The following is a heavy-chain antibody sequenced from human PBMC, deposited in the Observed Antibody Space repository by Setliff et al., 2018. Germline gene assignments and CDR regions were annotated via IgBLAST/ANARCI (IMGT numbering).Heavy chain of an antibody. J-gene: IGHJ3*02. V-gene: IGHV1-2*02. D-gene: IGHD3-22*01. Sequence: GASVKVSCKTSGFGFTTFGFSWVRQAPGQGLEWMGWINPNSGGTNYAQKFQGRVTMTRDTSISTAYMELGRLRSDDTAVYYCARVYYDSSGSGLDIWGQGTMVTVSS. CDR1: GFGFTTFG. CDR3: ARVYYDSSGSGLDI. CDR2: INPNSGGT.